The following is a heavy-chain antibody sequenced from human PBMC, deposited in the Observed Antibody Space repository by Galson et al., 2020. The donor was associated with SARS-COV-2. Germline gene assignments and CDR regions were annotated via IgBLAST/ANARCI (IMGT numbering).Heavy chain of an antibody. Sequence: NSGRSLRLSCAASGFTFSDYYMSWIRQAPGKGLEWVSYISSSGNTIYYADSVKGRFTMSRDNAKNSLYLQMNSLRAEDTAVYYCAREGRSSNNDAFDIWGQGTMVTVSS. CDR1: GFTFSDYY. J-gene: IGHJ3*02. CDR3: AREGRSSNNDAFDI. D-gene: IGHD6-13*01. V-gene: IGHV3-11*04. CDR2: ISSSGNTI.